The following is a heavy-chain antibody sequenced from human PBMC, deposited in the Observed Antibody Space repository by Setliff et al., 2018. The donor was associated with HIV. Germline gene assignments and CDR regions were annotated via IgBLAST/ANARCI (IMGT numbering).Heavy chain of an antibody. D-gene: IGHD3-22*01. V-gene: IGHV4-39*01. CDR3: ARPYDSLYG. J-gene: IGHJ4*02. CDR2: IYYRGAT. Sequence: SETLSLTCTVSGGSISNSDFYWGWIRQSPGKGLEWIGSIYYRGATYYNPTLQSRVIISADTSKNQFYLKLTSVTAADTAIYYCARPYDSLYGWGQGVLVTVSS. CDR1: GGSISNSDFY.